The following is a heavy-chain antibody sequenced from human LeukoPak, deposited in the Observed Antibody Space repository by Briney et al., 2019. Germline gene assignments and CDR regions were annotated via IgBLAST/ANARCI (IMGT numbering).Heavy chain of an antibody. Sequence: PGGSLSFSCAASGFTVSSNYMSWVRQAPGKGLEWVSVIYSGGSTYYADSVKGRFTISRDNSKNTLYLQMNSLRAEDTAVYYCARDYYDSSGYYYFDYWGQGTLVTVSS. D-gene: IGHD3-22*01. CDR3: ARDYYDSSGYYYFDY. CDR1: GFTVSSNY. V-gene: IGHV3-66*01. CDR2: IYSGGST. J-gene: IGHJ4*02.